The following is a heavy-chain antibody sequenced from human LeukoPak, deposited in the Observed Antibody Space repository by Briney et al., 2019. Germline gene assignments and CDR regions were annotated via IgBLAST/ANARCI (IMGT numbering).Heavy chain of an antibody. CDR1: GFTFSSYA. J-gene: IGHJ5*02. CDR2: ISSSSSTI. CDR3: AKDLYYYGSGSSTWFDP. V-gene: IGHV3-48*04. D-gene: IGHD3-10*01. Sequence: GGSLRLSCAASGFTFSSYAMHWVRQAPGKGLEWVSYISSSSSTIYYADSVKGRFTISRDNAKNSLYLQMNSLRAEDTAVYYCAKDLYYYGSGSSTWFDPWGQGTLVTVSS.